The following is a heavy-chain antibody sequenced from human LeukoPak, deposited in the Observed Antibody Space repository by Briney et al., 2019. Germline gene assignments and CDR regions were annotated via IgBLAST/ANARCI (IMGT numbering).Heavy chain of an antibody. CDR3: ARGAYDSNYVPATWFDP. J-gene: IGHJ5*02. CDR2: IYYSGST. V-gene: IGHV4-31*03. D-gene: IGHD4-11*01. Sequence: SETLSLTCTVSGGSISSGGYYWSWIRQHPGKGLEWIGYIYYSGSTYYNPSLKSRVTISVDTSKNQFSLELSSVTAADTAVYYCARGAYDSNYVPATWFDPWGQGTLVTVSS. CDR1: GGSISSGGYY.